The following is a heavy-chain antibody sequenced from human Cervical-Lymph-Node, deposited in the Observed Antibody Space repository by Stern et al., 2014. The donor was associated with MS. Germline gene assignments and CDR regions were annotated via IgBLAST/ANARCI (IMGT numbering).Heavy chain of an antibody. CDR3: ASSPFYYYGLDV. Sequence: EVQLVESGGGLVQPGRSLRLSCVASGFCFDAYNMHWVRQAPGQGLEWVSGISWNSDNIGYAASVKGRFTISRDNAKNSLYLQMDSLRAEDTALYYCASSPFYYYGLDVWGQGTTVTVSS. J-gene: IGHJ6*02. CDR2: ISWNSDNI. V-gene: IGHV3-9*01. CDR1: GFCFDAYN.